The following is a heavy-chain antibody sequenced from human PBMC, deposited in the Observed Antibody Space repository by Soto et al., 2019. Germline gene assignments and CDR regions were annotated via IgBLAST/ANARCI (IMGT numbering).Heavy chain of an antibody. CDR2: ISAYNGNT. CDR1: GYTFTGYY. D-gene: IGHD3-22*01. J-gene: IGHJ5*02. Sequence: ASVKVSCKASGYTFTGYYMHWVRQAPGQGLEWMGWISAYNGNTNYAQKLQGRVTMTTDTSTSTAYMELRSLRAEDTAVYYCAKGNYDISGLSLNWFDPWGQGTLVTVSS. V-gene: IGHV1-18*04. CDR3: AKGNYDISGLSLNWFDP.